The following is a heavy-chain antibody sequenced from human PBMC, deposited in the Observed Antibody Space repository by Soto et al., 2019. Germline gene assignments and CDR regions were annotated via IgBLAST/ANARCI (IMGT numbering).Heavy chain of an antibody. CDR2: IYSSGTT. CDR3: ARGSDAYAFDI. D-gene: IGHD2-2*01. J-gene: IGHJ3*02. V-gene: IGHV4-4*07. CDR1: GGSMRSFY. Sequence: PSETLSLTCTVSGGSMRSFYWSCVRQPAGRGLEYIGHIYSSGTTNYNPSLKRRVAMSRDTSENRFSLRLSSLTAADTAVYYCARGSDAYAFDIWGQGTMVTVSS.